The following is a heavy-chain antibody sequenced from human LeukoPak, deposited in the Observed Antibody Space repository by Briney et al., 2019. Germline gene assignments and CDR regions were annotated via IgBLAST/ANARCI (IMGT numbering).Heavy chain of an antibody. J-gene: IGHJ4*02. CDR1: GFTFSSYA. V-gene: IGHV3-30-3*01. CDR3: ARDSGLD. Sequence: GGSLRLSCAASGFTFSSYAMHWVRQAPGKGLEWVAVISYDGSNKYYADSVKGRFTISRDNSKNTLYLQMNSLRAEDTDVYYCARDSGLDWGQGTLVTVSS. D-gene: IGHD3-10*01. CDR2: ISYDGSNK.